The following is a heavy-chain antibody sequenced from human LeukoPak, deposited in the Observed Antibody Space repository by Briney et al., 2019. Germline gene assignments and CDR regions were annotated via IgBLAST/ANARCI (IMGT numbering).Heavy chain of an antibody. CDR1: GFTFTSYA. CDR2: ISGSGSST. Sequence: PGGSLRLSCAASGFTFTSYAMNWVRQAPGKGLEWVSTISGSGSSTYYVDSVKGRFTISRDNSKNTLYLQMNSLRAEDTAVYYCATLGRYSGSYYGYWGQGTLVTVSS. D-gene: IGHD1-26*01. J-gene: IGHJ4*02. CDR3: ATLGRYSGSYYGY. V-gene: IGHV3-23*01.